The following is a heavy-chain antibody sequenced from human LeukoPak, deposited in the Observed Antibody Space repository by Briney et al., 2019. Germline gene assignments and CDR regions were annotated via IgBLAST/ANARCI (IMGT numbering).Heavy chain of an antibody. CDR1: GYTFTSYG. V-gene: IGHV1-18*04. Sequence: GASVKVSYKASGYTFTSYGISWVRQAPGQGLKWMGWISAYNGNTNYEQKLQGRVTMTTDTSTSTVYMELRSLRSDDTAVYYCARDTPYGSGPMGVWGKGTTVTVSS. CDR2: ISAYNGNT. CDR3: ARDTPYGSGPMGV. J-gene: IGHJ6*04. D-gene: IGHD3-10*01.